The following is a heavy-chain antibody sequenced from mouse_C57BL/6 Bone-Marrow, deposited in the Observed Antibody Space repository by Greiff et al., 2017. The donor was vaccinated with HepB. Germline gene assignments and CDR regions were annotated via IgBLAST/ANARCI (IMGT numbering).Heavy chain of an antibody. CDR2: INPNNGGT. Sequence: EVKLMESGPELVKPGASVKMSCKASGYTFTDYNMHWVKQSHGKSLEWIGYINPNNGGTSYNQKFKGKATLTVNKSSSTAYMELRSLTSEDSAVYYCARGASSGPLFAYWGQGTLVTVSA. CDR1: GYTFTDYN. D-gene: IGHD3-2*02. V-gene: IGHV1-22*01. J-gene: IGHJ3*01. CDR3: ARGASSGPLFAY.